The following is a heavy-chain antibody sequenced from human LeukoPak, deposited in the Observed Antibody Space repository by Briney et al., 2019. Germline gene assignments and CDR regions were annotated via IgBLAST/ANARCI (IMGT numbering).Heavy chain of an antibody. V-gene: IGHV3-23*01. CDR1: GFTFSSYA. CDR2: IIGSGGST. Sequence: GGSLRLSCAASGFTFSSYAMSWVRQAPGKGLEWVSAIIGSGGSTYYAASVKGRFTISRDNSKNTLYLQMNSLRAEDTAVYYCAKVPSSMVRYYYYGMDVWGQGTTVTVSS. CDR3: AKVPSSMVRYYYYGMDV. J-gene: IGHJ6*02. D-gene: IGHD4/OR15-4a*01.